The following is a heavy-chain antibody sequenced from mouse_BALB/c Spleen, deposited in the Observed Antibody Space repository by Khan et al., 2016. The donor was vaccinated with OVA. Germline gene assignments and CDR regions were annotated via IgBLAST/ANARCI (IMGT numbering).Heavy chain of an antibody. CDR2: ISYSGGT. J-gene: IGHJ2*01. Sequence: QLEESGPGLVKPSQSLSLTCTVTGYSITSGYAWNWIRQFPGNKLEWMGYISYSGGTSYNPSLKSRFSITRDTSKNQFFLQLNSVTTEDTATYYCARGNYYGYYFDYWGQGTTLTVSS. D-gene: IGHD1-1*01. V-gene: IGHV3-2*02. CDR3: ARGNYYGYYFDY. CDR1: GYSITSGYA.